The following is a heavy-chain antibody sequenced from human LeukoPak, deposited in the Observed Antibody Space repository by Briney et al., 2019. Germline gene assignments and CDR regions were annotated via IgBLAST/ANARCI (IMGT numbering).Heavy chain of an antibody. CDR1: GGSISGDNW. D-gene: IGHD3-10*01. CDR2: IHHSGTT. Sequence: PSETLSLTCEVSGGSISGDNWWSWVRQSPGKGLEWIGEIHHSGTTNYNPSLKSRVTISVDKSRSQFSLRLSSVTAADTAVYYWARGFADYYYMDVWGKGTTVTVSS. J-gene: IGHJ6*03. CDR3: ARGFADYYYMDV. V-gene: IGHV4-4*02.